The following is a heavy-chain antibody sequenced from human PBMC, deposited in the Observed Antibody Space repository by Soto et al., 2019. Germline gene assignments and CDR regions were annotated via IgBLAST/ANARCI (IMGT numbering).Heavy chain of an antibody. D-gene: IGHD3-16*01. V-gene: IGHV3-74*03. CDR1: GFTFSRYY. Sequence: EVQLVESGGGLVQPGGSLRLSCTASGFTFSRYYMQWVRQAPGKGLVWVSHINSDGTSTTFADSVKGRFTISRDNAKNTLYLQMNSLRVEDTAMYYCVRDNYGVDYWGRGTLVTVSS. CDR3: VRDNYGVDY. J-gene: IGHJ4*02. CDR2: INSDGTST.